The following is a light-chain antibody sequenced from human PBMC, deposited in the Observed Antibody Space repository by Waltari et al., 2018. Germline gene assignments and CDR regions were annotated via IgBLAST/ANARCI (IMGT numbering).Light chain of an antibody. CDR1: PTVRTTY. J-gene: IGKJ4*01. CDR3: QQYDISPLT. CDR2: GAS. Sequence: EIVLTQSPGTLSLSPGERATLSCMASPTVRTTYLAWYQQKPGQAPTLLIYGASSRATGIPDRFSGSGSGTDFSLTISSLEPEDFAVYYCQQYDISPLTFGGGTKVEIK. V-gene: IGKV3-20*01.